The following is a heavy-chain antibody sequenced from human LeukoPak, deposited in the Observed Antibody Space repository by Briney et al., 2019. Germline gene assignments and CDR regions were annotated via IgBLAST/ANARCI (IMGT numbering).Heavy chain of an antibody. CDR1: GFTFSSYS. CDR2: ISSSSSYI. D-gene: IGHD1-7*01. Sequence: GGSLRLSCAASGFTFSSYSMNWVRQAPGKGLEWVSSISSSSSYIYYADSVKGRFTISRDNAMNSLYLQMNSLRAEDTAVYYCAGSGITGTIDYWGQGTLVTVSS. CDR3: AGSGITGTIDY. V-gene: IGHV3-21*01. J-gene: IGHJ4*02.